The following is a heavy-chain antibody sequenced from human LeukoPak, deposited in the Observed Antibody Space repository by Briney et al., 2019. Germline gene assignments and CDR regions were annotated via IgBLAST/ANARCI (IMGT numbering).Heavy chain of an antibody. CDR1: GFSFTNYW. V-gene: IGHV3-7*01. Sequence: PGGSLRLSCAASGFSFTNYWMSWVRQAPGKGLEWVANVKEDGTTKQYVDSVKGRFTISRDNAKNSLYLQMNSLRAEDTAVYYCARDSPHYYDSSGYWFDPWGQGTLVTVSS. CDR2: VKEDGTTK. J-gene: IGHJ5*02. CDR3: ARDSPHYYDSSGYWFDP. D-gene: IGHD3-22*01.